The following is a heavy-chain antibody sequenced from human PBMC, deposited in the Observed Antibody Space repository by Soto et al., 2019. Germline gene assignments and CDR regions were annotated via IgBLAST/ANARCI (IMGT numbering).Heavy chain of an antibody. CDR3: AKLYRGSSLYAMDV. Sequence: EVQLLESGGGLVKPGGPLRLSCAASGFTFSDYAMSWVRQAPGKGLEWVSGITSGVNRYYADFARGRFTISRDNYKDTLYLQMDSLRAEDTAIYYCAKLYRGSSLYAMDVWGLGTTVTVSS. CDR2: ITSGVNR. V-gene: IGHV3-23*01. CDR1: GFTFSDYA. J-gene: IGHJ6*02. D-gene: IGHD5-12*01.